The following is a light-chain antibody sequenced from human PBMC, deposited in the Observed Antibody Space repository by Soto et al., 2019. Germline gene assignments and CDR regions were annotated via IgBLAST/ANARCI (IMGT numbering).Light chain of an antibody. CDR2: AAS. V-gene: IGKV1-9*01. CDR1: QGISSY. J-gene: IGKJ3*01. Sequence: DIQLTQSPSFLSASVGDRVTITCRARQGISSYLAWYQQIPGKAPKLLIYAASTLQSGVPSRFSGSGSGTEFTLTISSLQPEDFATYYCQQLNSYPLTFGPGTNVDFK. CDR3: QQLNSYPLT.